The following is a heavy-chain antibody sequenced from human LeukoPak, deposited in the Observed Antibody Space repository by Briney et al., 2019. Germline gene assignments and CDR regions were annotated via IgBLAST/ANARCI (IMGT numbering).Heavy chain of an antibody. D-gene: IGHD2-15*01. CDR1: GFTVSSNY. Sequence: GGSLRLSCAASGFTVSSNYMSWVRQAPGKGLEWVSVIYSGGSTYYADSVKGRFTISRDNSKNTLYLQMNSLRAEDTAVYYCAKGGRVVAAPSYFDYWGQGTLVTVSS. V-gene: IGHV3-66*01. J-gene: IGHJ4*02. CDR3: AKGGRVVAAPSYFDY. CDR2: IYSGGST.